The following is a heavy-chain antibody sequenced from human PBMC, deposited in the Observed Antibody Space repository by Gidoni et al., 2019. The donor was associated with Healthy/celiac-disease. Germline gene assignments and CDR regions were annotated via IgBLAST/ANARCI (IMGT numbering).Heavy chain of an antibody. D-gene: IGHD6-13*01. CDR3: ARGFSGGSSWYAAAY. Sequence: VQLVPSGGEVTQPGESLTISCKGSGYSFTSYWIGCVRQMPGKGLEWMGIIYHGDSDTRYSPSFQGDVTIATDKSISTAYLQWSSLKASDTAMYYCARGFSGGSSWYAAAYWGQGTLVTVSS. J-gene: IGHJ4*02. CDR1: GYSFTSYW. CDR2: IYHGDSDT. V-gene: IGHV5-51*01.